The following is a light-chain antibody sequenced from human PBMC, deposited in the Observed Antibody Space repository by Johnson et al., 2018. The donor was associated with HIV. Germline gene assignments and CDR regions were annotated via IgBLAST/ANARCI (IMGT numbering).Light chain of an antibody. CDR3: ATWDRSLTIGGV. CDR2: END. V-gene: IGLV1-51*02. Sequence: QSVLTQSPSVSAAPGQMVSISCSGSSSNIGKNYVSWYQQFPGTAPKLLIYENDKRPSGIPDRFSGSKSGTSAALGITGLPPGDEADYYCATWDRSLTIGGVFGTGTKVTVL. CDR1: SSNIGKNY. J-gene: IGLJ1*01.